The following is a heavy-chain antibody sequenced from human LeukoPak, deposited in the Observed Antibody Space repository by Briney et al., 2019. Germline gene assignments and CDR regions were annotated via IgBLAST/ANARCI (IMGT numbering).Heavy chain of an antibody. Sequence: GGSLRLSCAASGFTFSIYSMNWVRQAPGKGLEWVSSISSSSSYIYYADSVKGRFTISRDNAKNSLHLQMNSLRAEDTALYYCARAHNWKYGTFEHWGQGTLVTVSS. CDR3: ARAHNWKYGTFEH. J-gene: IGHJ4*02. D-gene: IGHD1-7*01. V-gene: IGHV3-21*01. CDR2: ISSSSSYI. CDR1: GFTFSIYS.